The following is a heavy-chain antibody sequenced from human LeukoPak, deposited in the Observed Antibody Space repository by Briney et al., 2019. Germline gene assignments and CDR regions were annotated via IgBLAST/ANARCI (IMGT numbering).Heavy chain of an antibody. CDR2: IFYSGST. D-gene: IGHD5-12*01. V-gene: IGHV4-31*03. CDR3: ARATYYSGLPTPGLSDY. CDR1: GASISSGGYC. J-gene: IGHJ4*02. Sequence: PSETLSLTCTVSGASISSGGYCWSWIRQHPGKGLEWIGYIFYSGSTYYNPSLKSRVTISVDTSKNQFSLKLSSVTAADTAVYYCARATYYSGLPTPGLSDYWGQGTLVTVSS.